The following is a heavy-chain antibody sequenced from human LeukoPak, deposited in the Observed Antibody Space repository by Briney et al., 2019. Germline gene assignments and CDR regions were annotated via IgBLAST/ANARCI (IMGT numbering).Heavy chain of an antibody. V-gene: IGHV3-23*01. CDR1: GFTLRTYA. CDR3: AKEYSGYDFDC. Sequence: GGSLRLSCVASGFTLRTYAMSWVRQAPGKGLEWVSAISGSAGFTYYADAVRGRFTVSRDISTNTVFLQMDSLRARDTAVYYCAKEYSGYDFDCWGQGTLVTVSS. J-gene: IGHJ4*01. D-gene: IGHD5-12*01. CDR2: ISGSAGFT.